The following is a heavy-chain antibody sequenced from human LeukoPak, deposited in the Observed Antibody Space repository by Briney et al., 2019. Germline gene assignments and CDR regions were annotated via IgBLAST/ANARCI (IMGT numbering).Heavy chain of an antibody. Sequence: GGSLRLSCAASGFTFSTYAMSWVRQAPGKGLEWVSGISGSGVSTYHADSVKGRFTISRDNSKNTVYLQMNSLRAEDTAQYYCAKGHSCSWSYYVMDVWGQGTTVTVSS. CDR3: AKGHSCSWSYYVMDV. D-gene: IGHD6-13*01. CDR2: ISGSGVST. CDR1: GFTFSTYA. J-gene: IGHJ6*02. V-gene: IGHV3-23*01.